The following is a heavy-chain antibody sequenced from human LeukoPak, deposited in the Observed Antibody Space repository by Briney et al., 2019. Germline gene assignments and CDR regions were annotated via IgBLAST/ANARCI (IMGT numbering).Heavy chain of an antibody. CDR1: GGSISSSTW. D-gene: IGHD5-12*01. V-gene: IGHV3-15*07. Sequence: GTLSLTCTVSGGSISSSTWMNWVRQAPGKGLEWVGRIKSAIDGGATDYAAPVQGRFTISRDDSQATLYLQMNGLRTEDTAVYYCTTGGDVIVAGTRAFDIWGQGTMVTVSS. CDR3: TTGGDVIVAGTRAFDI. CDR2: IKSAIDGGAT. J-gene: IGHJ3*02.